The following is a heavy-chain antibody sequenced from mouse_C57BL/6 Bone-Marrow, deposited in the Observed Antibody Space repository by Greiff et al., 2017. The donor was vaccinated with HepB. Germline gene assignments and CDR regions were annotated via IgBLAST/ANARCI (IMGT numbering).Heavy chain of an antibody. CDR2: ISDGGSYT. V-gene: IGHV5-4*01. J-gene: IGHJ2*01. D-gene: IGHD1-3*01. CDR1: GFTFSSYA. Sequence: EVQLVESGGGLVKPGGSLKLSCAASGFTFSSYAMSWVRQTPDKRLEWVATISDGGSYTYYPDNVKGRFTISRDNAKNNLYLQMSHLKSEDTAMYYCARDRYKGGYYFDYWGQGTTLTVSS. CDR3: ARDRYKGGYYFDY.